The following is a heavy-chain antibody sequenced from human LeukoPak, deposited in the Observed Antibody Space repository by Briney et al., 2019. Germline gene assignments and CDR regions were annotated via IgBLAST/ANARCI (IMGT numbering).Heavy chain of an antibody. CDR3: AKDPTSNIYGSGKIDY. J-gene: IGHJ4*02. CDR1: GFTLSSYA. Sequence: GGSLRLSCVASGFTLSSYAVSWVRQAPGKGLQWVSSLGISGDYAWYAGSVKGRFTISRDSSKNTLYLQMNSLRAEGTAVYYCAKDPTSNIYGSGKIDYWGQGTLVTVSS. V-gene: IGHV3-23*01. CDR2: LGISGDYA. D-gene: IGHD3-10*01.